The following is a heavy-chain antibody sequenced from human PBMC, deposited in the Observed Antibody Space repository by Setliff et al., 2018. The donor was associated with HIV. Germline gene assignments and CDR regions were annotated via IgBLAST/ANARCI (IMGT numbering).Heavy chain of an antibody. CDR1: GFTFSNYA. J-gene: IGHJ4*02. Sequence: GGSLRLSCAASGFTFSNYAMHWVRQAPVKGLEWVAVISYDGSDKYYADSVKGRFTISRDNAKNSLFLQMNSLRAEDTAVYYCASIELAAMVPVDYWGQGTLVTVSS. CDR2: ISYDGSDK. D-gene: IGHD5-18*01. V-gene: IGHV3-30*04. CDR3: ASIELAAMVPVDY.